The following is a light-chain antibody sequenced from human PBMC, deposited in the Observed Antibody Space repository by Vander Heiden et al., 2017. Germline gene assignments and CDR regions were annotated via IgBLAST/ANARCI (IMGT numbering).Light chain of an antibody. J-gene: IGLJ1*01. CDR1: SSDVGGYNY. CDR2: EVS. Sequence: SALTQPASASRPPGQPITISCTGTSSDVGGYNYVSWNQQHPGKAPKLMIYEVSNRPSGVSNRFSGSKSGNTASLTISGLQAEDEADYYCSSYTSSSPYVFGTGTKVTVL. CDR3: SSYTSSSPYV. V-gene: IGLV2-14*01.